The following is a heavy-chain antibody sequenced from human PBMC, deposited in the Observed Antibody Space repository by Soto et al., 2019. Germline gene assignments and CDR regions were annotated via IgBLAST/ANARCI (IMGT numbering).Heavy chain of an antibody. D-gene: IGHD2-21*01. CDR1: GFTFSSYA. J-gene: IGHJ3*02. V-gene: IGHV3-23*01. Sequence: GGSLRLSCAASGFTFSSYAMSWVRQAPGKGLEWVSAISGSGGSTYYADSVKGRFTISRDNSKNTLYLQMNSLRAEDTAVYYCAKDQAYCGGECYSNDAFDIWGQGTMVTVSS. CDR3: AKDQAYCGGECYSNDAFDI. CDR2: ISGSGGST.